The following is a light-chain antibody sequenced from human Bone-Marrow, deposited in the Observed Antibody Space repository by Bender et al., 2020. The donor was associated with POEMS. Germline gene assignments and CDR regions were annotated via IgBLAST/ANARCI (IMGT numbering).Light chain of an antibody. J-gene: IGLJ1*01. Sequence: QSALTQPPSASGSPGQSVTISCTGTSSDVGMFNLVSWYQQYPGKVPKLIIYEGSKQPSGVSDRFTGSKSGNTASLTISGLQAEDEADYYCSSYTAGSKLFGTGTKVTVV. CDR1: SSDVGMFNL. V-gene: IGLV2-14*02. CDR3: SSYTAGSKL. CDR2: EGS.